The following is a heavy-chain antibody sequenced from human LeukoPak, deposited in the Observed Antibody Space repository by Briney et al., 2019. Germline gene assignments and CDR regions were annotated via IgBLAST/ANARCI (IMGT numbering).Heavy chain of an antibody. Sequence: GASVKVSCKASGYTFTNYYIRWVRQAPGQGLEWMGIINPSGGSTNNAQRFQGGVTMTRDTSTSTVYVELSSRRSDDTAGYFWARFYGAGNSFDYWGQGTLVTVSS. J-gene: IGHJ4*02. CDR2: INPSGGST. CDR3: ARFYGAGNSFDY. CDR1: GYTFTNYY. D-gene: IGHD3-10*01. V-gene: IGHV1-46*01.